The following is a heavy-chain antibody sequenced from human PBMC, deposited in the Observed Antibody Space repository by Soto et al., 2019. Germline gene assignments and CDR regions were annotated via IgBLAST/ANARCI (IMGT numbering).Heavy chain of an antibody. Sequence: QVQLQESGPGLVKPAETLSLTCAVSGDSISSLHWWTWVRQPPGMGLEWIGEIYHDGSTNYSPSLKGRVSSSLDRSKNHFSLILRSVTDADTAVYFCARGPDLITSGPAGYFPYWGQGTLITVSS. D-gene: IGHD2-15*01. J-gene: IGHJ1*01. CDR3: ARGPDLITSGPAGYFPY. V-gene: IGHV4-4*01. CDR2: IYHDGST. CDR1: GDSISSLHW.